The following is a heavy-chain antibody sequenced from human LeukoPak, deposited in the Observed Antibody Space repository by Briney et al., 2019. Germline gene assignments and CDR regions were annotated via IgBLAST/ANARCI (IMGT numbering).Heavy chain of an antibody. J-gene: IGHJ4*02. D-gene: IGHD3-22*01. CDR1: GFTVSSNY. CDR2: IYSGGST. CDR3: ARAPHYYDSSGYLN. Sequence: GGSLRLSCAASGFTVSSNYMSWVRQAPGKGLEWVSTIYSGGSTYFADSVKGRFTISRDNSKNTVYLQMNSLRADDTAVYYCARAPHYYDSSGYLNWGQGTLVTVSS. V-gene: IGHV3-66*01.